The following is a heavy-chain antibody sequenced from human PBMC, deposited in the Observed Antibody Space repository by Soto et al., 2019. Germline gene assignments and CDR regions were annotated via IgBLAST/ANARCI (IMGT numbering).Heavy chain of an antibody. V-gene: IGHV3-30*18. Sequence: QVQLVESGGGVVQPGRSLRLSCAASGFTFSSYGMHWVRQAPGKGLEWVAVISYDGSNKYYADSVKGRFTTSRDNSKNTLYLQMNSLRAEDTAVYYWAKKGHSSPFDPWGQGTLVTVSS. CDR2: ISYDGSNK. CDR3: AKKGHSSPFDP. D-gene: IGHD6-13*01. CDR1: GFTFSSYG. J-gene: IGHJ5*02.